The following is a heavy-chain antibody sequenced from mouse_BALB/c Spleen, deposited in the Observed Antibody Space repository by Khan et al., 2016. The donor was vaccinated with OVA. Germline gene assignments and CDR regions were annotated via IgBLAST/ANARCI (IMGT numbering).Heavy chain of an antibody. D-gene: IGHD1-1*01. J-gene: IGHJ2*01. CDR3: ARIKKIVATYFDY. V-gene: IGHV1S81*02. CDR2: TNPTNGRT. CDR1: GYTFTSYW. Sequence: VQLQESGAELVKAGASVKMSCKASGYTFTSYWMHWVKQRLGQGLEWFAETNPTNGRTYYNEKFKSKATLTVDKSSSTAYMLLSGPTFEDSAVYECARIKKIVATYFDYWGQGTTLTVSS.